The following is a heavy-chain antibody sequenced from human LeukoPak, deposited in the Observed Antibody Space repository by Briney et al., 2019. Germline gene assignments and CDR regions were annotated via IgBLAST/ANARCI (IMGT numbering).Heavy chain of an antibody. J-gene: IGHJ4*02. D-gene: IGHD3-22*01. CDR3: ARLRTNYYDSSGYYEAYYFDY. CDR1: GFSLSTSGMR. CDR2: IDWDDDK. Sequence: ESGPTLVNPTQTLTLTCTFSGFSLSTSGMRVSWIRQPPGKALEWLARIDWDDDKFHSTSLKTRLTISKDTSKNQVVLTMTNMDPVDTATYYCARLRTNYYDSSGYYEAYYFDYWGQGTLVTVSS. V-gene: IGHV2-70*04.